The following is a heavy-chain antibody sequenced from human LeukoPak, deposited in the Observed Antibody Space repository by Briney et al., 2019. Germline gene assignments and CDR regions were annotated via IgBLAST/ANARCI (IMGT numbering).Heavy chain of an antibody. CDR3: AKDRGVGRAVAARSPLDY. V-gene: IGHV3-23*01. J-gene: IGHJ4*02. CDR1: GFTFSSYA. D-gene: IGHD6-6*01. CDR2: ISGSSGST. Sequence: GGSLRLSCAASGFTFSSYAMSWVRQAPGKGLEWVSAISGSSGSTYYADSVKGRFTISRDNSKNTLYLQMNSLRAEDTAVYYCAKDRGVGRAVAARSPLDYWGQGTLVTVSS.